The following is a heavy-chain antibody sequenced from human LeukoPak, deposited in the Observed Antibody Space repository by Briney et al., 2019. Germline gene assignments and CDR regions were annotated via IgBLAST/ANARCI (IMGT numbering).Heavy chain of an antibody. Sequence: PGGSLRLSCAASGFTFSSYAMHWVRQAPGKGLEWVANIKQDGSEKYYVDSVKGRFTISRDNAKNSLYLQMNSLRAEDTAVYYCARDDYYGSGSNFDYWGQGTLVTVSS. CDR3: ARDDYYGSGSNFDY. V-gene: IGHV3-7*01. J-gene: IGHJ4*02. CDR1: GFTFSSYA. CDR2: IKQDGSEK. D-gene: IGHD3-10*01.